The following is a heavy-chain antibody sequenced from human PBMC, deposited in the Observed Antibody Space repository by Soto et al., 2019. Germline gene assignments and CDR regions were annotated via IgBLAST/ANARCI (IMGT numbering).Heavy chain of an antibody. V-gene: IGHV3-53*01. CDR2: IVSGGST. Sequence: EVKVIESGGDLIEPGGSLRLSCAASGFKVGSSYVTWVRQAPGEGLEWVSVIVSGGSTHCADSVTGRFTVSRDVSNNTVYLHMSSLRAEDTAVYFCATDSRNVGIGYFDSWGLGTLVTVSS. CDR1: GFKVGSSY. D-gene: IGHD1-26*01. J-gene: IGHJ4*02. CDR3: ATDSRNVGIGYFDS.